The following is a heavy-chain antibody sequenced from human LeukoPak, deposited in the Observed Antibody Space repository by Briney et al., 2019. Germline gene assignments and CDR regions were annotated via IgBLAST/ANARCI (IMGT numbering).Heavy chain of an antibody. CDR2: SNDSGGT. CDR3: ARASVVPAALDY. CDR1: GGTFSGYY. J-gene: IGHJ4*02. Sequence: SETLSLTCAVYGGTFSGYYWSWIRQPPGKRLEWVGESNDSGGTNYNPSLKSRVTISADKSKNQVSLKLTSVTAADTAVYYCARASVVPAALDYWGQGTLVTVSS. V-gene: IGHV4-34*01. D-gene: IGHD2-2*01.